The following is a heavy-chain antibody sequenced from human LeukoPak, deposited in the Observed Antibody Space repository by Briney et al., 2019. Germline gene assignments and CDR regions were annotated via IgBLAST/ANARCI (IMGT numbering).Heavy chain of an antibody. Sequence: PSGTLSLTCTVSGGSISSYYWSWIRQPAGKGLGWIGRIYTSGSTNYNPSLKSRVTMSVDTSKNQFSLKLSSVTAADTAVYYCARARAYYDSSGYYYPIVYFDYWGQGTLVTVSS. D-gene: IGHD3-22*01. CDR2: IYTSGST. CDR3: ARARAYYDSSGYYYPIVYFDY. CDR1: GGSISSYY. V-gene: IGHV4-4*07. J-gene: IGHJ4*02.